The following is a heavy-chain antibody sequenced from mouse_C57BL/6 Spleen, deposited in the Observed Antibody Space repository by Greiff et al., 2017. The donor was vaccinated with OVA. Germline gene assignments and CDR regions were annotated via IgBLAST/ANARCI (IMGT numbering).Heavy chain of an antibody. Sequence: EVQLQESGPGLVKPSQSLSLTCSVTGYSITSGYYWNWIRQFPGNKLEWMGYISYDGSNNYNPSLKNRISITRDTSKNQFFLKLNSVTTEDTATYYCARRVGRDYFDYWGQGTTLTVSS. CDR3: ARRVGRDYFDY. CDR1: GYSITSGYY. J-gene: IGHJ2*01. CDR2: ISYDGSN. V-gene: IGHV3-6*01. D-gene: IGHD4-1*01.